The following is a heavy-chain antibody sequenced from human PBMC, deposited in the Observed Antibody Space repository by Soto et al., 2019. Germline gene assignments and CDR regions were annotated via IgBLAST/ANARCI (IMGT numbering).Heavy chain of an antibody. CDR2: IKQDGSEK. J-gene: IGHJ6*02. CDR3: ARDSEVGYCTNGVCYPDYYYGMDV. Sequence: GGSLRLSCAASGFTFSSYWMSWVRQAPGKGLEWVANIKQDGSEKYYVDSVKGRFTISRDNAKNSLYLQMNSLRAEDTAVYYCARDSEVGYCTNGVCYPDYYYGMDVWGQGTTVTVSS. CDR1: GFTFSSYW. V-gene: IGHV3-7*03. D-gene: IGHD2-8*01.